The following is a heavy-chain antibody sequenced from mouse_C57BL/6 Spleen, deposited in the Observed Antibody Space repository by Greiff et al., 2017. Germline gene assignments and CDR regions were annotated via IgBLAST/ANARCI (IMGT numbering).Heavy chain of an antibody. V-gene: IGHV1-55*01. CDR1: GYTFTSYW. CDR2: IYPGRGST. CDR3: ARHYYGSSHWYFDV. Sequence: QVKLKQPGAELVKPGASVKMSCKASGYTFTSYWITWVKPRPGQGLEWIGDIYPGRGSTNYNEKFKSKATLTVDTSSSTAYMQLSSLTSEDSAVYYCARHYYGSSHWYFDVWGTGTTVTVSS. D-gene: IGHD1-1*01. J-gene: IGHJ1*03.